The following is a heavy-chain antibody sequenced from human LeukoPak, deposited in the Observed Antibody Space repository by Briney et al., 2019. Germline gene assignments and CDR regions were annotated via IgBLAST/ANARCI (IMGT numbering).Heavy chain of an antibody. V-gene: IGHV3-74*03. CDR1: GFTFSSFW. Sequence: GGSLRLSCAASGFTFSSFWVYWVRHAPGKGLVWVSRINSDGSETMYADSVKGRFTISRDNAKNTLYLEMNTLRAEDTAVYYCARVRMGDDFNPFDYWGQGTLVTVSS. CDR2: INSDGSET. J-gene: IGHJ4*02. CDR3: ARVRMGDDFNPFDY. D-gene: IGHD3-16*01.